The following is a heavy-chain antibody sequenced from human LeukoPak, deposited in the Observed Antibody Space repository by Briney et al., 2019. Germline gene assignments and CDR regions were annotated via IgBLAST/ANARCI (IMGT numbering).Heavy chain of an antibody. D-gene: IGHD3-22*01. Sequence: SETLSLTCAVYGGSFGGYYWSWIRQPPGKGLEWIGEINHSGSTNYNPSLKSRVTISVDTSKNQFSLKLSSVTAADTAVYYCARVTLYIQRYSSGYRYFDYWGQGTLVTVSS. J-gene: IGHJ4*02. CDR3: ARVTLYIQRYSSGYRYFDY. V-gene: IGHV4-34*01. CDR2: INHSGST. CDR1: GGSFGGYY.